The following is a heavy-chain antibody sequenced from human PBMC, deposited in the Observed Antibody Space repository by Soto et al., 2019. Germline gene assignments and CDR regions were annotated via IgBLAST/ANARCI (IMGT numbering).Heavy chain of an antibody. CDR3: ARRSAVAGLHY. D-gene: IGHD6-19*01. Sequence: EVQLVESGGGLVQPGGSLRVSCAASGFTLSSYWMHWVRQAPGKGLVWVSRINSDGSSTSYADSVKGRFTISRDNAKNTLYLQMNSLRAEDTAIYYCARRSAVAGLHYWGQGTLVTVSS. J-gene: IGHJ4*02. V-gene: IGHV3-74*01. CDR1: GFTLSSYW. CDR2: INSDGSST.